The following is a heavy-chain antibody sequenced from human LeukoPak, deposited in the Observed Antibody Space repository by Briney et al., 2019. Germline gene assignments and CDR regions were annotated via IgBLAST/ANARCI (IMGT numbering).Heavy chain of an antibody. J-gene: IGHJ6*02. CDR3: TRDCSSTSCFYGVDV. CDR1: GFTFGDYA. D-gene: IGHD2-2*01. CDR2: IRSKAYGGTI. V-gene: IGHV3-49*04. Sequence: GGSLRLSCTASGFTFGDYAMTWVRQAPGKGLEWVGFIRSKAYGGTIEYAASVKGRFIISRDDSKSIAYLQMNSLKTEDTAVFYCTRDCSSTSCFYGVDVWGQGTTVTVSS.